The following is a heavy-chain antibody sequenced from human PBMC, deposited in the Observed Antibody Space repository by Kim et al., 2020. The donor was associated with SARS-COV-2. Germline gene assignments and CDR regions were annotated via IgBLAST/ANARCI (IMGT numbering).Heavy chain of an antibody. J-gene: IGHJ3*02. Sequence: GESLKISCKGSGYSFASYWIAWVRQMPRKGLEWMGIIYPGDSHTTYSPSFQGPVTISADKSISTAYLQWNSLKASDTAMYYCARTRDYSISADAFNIWGQGTMVTVSS. CDR1: GYSFASYW. D-gene: IGHD6-6*01. CDR2: IYPGDSHT. CDR3: ARTRDYSISADAFNI. V-gene: IGHV5-51*01.